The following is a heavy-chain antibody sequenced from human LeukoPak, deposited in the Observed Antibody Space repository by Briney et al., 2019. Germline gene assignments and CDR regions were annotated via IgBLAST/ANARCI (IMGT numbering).Heavy chain of an antibody. CDR2: IYDNGIT. D-gene: IGHD3-22*01. CDR3: ARTALGDRSGIDWFDP. V-gene: IGHV4-59*01. CDR1: GDSISSYY. J-gene: IGHJ5*02. Sequence: SETLSLICTVSGDSISSYYWSWIRQPPGKGLDWIGYIYDNGITKSNPSLKSRVTISLDTSKNQFSLRLSSVTAADTAVYYCARTALGDRSGIDWFDPWGQGTLVTVSS.